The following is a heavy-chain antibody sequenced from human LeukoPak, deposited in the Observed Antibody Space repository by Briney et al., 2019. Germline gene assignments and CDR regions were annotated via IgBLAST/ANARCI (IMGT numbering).Heavy chain of an antibody. V-gene: IGHV3-74*01. D-gene: IGHD2-8*02. Sequence: PGGSLRLSCAASGFTFSSFSMHWVRQAPGKGPVWVSHINSDGSSTSYADSVKGRFTISRDNAKNTLYLQMHSLRAEDTAVYYCARDTETNDAFDIWGQGTMVTVSS. CDR2: INSDGSST. J-gene: IGHJ3*02. CDR1: GFTFSSFS. CDR3: ARDTETNDAFDI.